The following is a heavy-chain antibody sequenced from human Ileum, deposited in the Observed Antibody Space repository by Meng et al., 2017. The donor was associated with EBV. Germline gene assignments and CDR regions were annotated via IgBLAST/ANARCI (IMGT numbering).Heavy chain of an antibody. J-gene: IGHJ4*02. CDR1: GGSISSYY. CDR2: IYYSGST. Sequence: QVQLQEPGPGLVKPWETLSLPCTVSGGSISSYYWSWIRQPPGKGLEWIGYIYYSGSTNYNPSLKSRVTISVDTSKNQFSLNLSSVTAADTAVYYCARGGWSLDYWGQGTLVTVSS. D-gene: IGHD2-15*01. V-gene: IGHV4-59*08. CDR3: ARGGWSLDY.